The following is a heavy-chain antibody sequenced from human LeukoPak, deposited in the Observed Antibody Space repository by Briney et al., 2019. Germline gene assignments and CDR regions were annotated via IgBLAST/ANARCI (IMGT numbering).Heavy chain of an antibody. CDR3: ARGGNNWFDP. CDR2: INHSGST. J-gene: IGHJ5*02. Sequence: SETLSLTCAVYGGSFSGYYWSWIRQPPGKGLEWIGEINHSGSTNYNPSLKSRVTISVDTSKNQFSLKLSSVTAADTAVYYCARGGNNWFDPLGQGTLVTVSS. V-gene: IGHV4-34*01. CDR1: GGSFSGYY.